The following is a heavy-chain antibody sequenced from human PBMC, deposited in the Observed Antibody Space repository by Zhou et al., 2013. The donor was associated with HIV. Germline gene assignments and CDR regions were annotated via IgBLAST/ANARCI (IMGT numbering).Heavy chain of an antibody. CDR2: ISGSSSFI. CDR3: ARDPPPPVQLPDY. D-gene: IGHD1-1*01. CDR1: GFTFSSYS. J-gene: IGHJ4*02. V-gene: IGHV3-21*01. Sequence: VQLVESGGGLVKPGGSLRLSCAASGFTFSSYSINWVRQAPGKGLEWASSISGSSSFIYYADSVKGRFTISRDNAKNSLYLQMNSLRAEDTAVYYCARDPPPPVQLPDYWGQGTLVTVSS.